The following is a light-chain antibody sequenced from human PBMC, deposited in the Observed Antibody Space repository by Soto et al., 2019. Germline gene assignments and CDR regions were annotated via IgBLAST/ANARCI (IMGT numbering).Light chain of an antibody. Sequence: DIQMTQSPSSLSASVGDRVTITCRASQSITTYLNWYQQKPVKAPKLLIYATSSLHSGVPARFSGSGSGPEFTLTISRLQPEDFATYYCQQSYSTPRTFGGGTKVEI. CDR3: QQSYSTPRT. CDR1: QSITTY. CDR2: ATS. V-gene: IGKV1-39*01. J-gene: IGKJ4*01.